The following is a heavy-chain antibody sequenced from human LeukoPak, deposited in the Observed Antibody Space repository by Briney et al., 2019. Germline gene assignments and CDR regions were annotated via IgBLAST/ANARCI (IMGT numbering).Heavy chain of an antibody. CDR1: GFPFSSYA. CDR3: ARDQVITYFDY. V-gene: IGHV3-23*01. J-gene: IGHJ4*02. Sequence: PGGSLRLSCAASGFPFSSYAMSWVRQAPGKGLEWVSAISGSGGSTYYADSVEGRFTISRDNSKNTLYLQMNSLRAEDTAVYYCARDQVITYFDYWGQGTLVTVSS. D-gene: IGHD3-16*01. CDR2: ISGSGGST.